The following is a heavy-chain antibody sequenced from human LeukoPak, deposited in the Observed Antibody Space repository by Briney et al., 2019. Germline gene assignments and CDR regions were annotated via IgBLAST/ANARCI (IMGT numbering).Heavy chain of an antibody. V-gene: IGHV4-39*01. CDR3: ARRNFDWLENAFDI. D-gene: IGHD3-9*01. Sequence: PSETLSLTCTVSGGSISSSSYYWGWIRQPPGKGLEWIGSIYYSGSTYYNPSLKSRVTISVDTSKNQFSLKLSSVTAADTAVYYCARRNFDWLENAFDIWGQGTMVTVSS. J-gene: IGHJ3*02. CDR2: IYYSGST. CDR1: GGSISSSSYY.